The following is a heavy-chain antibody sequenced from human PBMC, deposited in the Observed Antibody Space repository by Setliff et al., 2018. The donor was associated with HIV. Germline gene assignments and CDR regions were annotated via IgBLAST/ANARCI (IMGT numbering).Heavy chain of an antibody. D-gene: IGHD6-19*01. CDR1: TYTFTRNY. Sequence: GASVKVSCKASTYTFTRNYMHWVRQAPGQGLEWMGTINPSGGSTAYAQKLQGRVTMTTDTSTSTAYMELRSLRSDDTAVYYCARDYSSGPDDAFDIWGQGKMVTVSS. J-gene: IGHJ3*02. CDR2: INPSGGST. V-gene: IGHV1-46*01. CDR3: ARDYSSGPDDAFDI.